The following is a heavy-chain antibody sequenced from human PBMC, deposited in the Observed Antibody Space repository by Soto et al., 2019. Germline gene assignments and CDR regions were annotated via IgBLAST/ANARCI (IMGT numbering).Heavy chain of an antibody. CDR3: AKDQMATIDDAFDI. V-gene: IGHV3-30*18. J-gene: IGHJ3*02. CDR1: GFTFSSYG. Sequence: GGSLRLSCAASGFTFSSYGMHWVRQAPGKGLEWVAVISYDGSNKYYADSVKGRFTISRDNSKNTLYLQMDSLRAEDTAVYYCAKDQMATIDDAFDIWGQGTMVT. D-gene: IGHD5-12*01. CDR2: ISYDGSNK.